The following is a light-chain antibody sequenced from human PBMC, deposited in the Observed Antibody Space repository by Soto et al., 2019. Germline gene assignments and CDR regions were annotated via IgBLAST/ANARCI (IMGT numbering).Light chain of an antibody. CDR1: QDIGNY. V-gene: IGKV1-27*01. J-gene: IGKJ3*01. CDR2: AAS. Sequence: MQMTQSPSSLSASVGDSVTITCRASQDIGNYLAWYQQKQGKVPKLLIYAASTLQPGVPSRFSGSGFETDFTLTISGLQPEDVATYYCQNYNSAPRTFGPGTKVDI. CDR3: QNYNSAPRT.